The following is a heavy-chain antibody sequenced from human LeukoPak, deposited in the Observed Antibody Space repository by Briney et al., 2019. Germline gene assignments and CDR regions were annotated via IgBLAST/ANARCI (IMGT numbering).Heavy chain of an antibody. V-gene: IGHV4-34*01. CDR3: ARGYDSSGYW. J-gene: IGHJ4*02. D-gene: IGHD3-22*01. Sequence: SETLSLTCAVYGGSFSGYYWSWIRQPPGKGLEWIGEINHSGSTNYNPSLKSRVTISVDTSKNQFSLKLSSVTAADTAVYYCARGYDSSGYWWGQATLVTVSS. CDR1: GGSFSGYY. CDR2: INHSGST.